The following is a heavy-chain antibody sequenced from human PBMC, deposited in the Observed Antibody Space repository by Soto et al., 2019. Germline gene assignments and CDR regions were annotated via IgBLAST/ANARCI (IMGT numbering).Heavy chain of an antibody. J-gene: IGHJ6*02. CDR3: ADNPRYTSGWYGESTSYYYGMDV. Sequence: SVKVSCKASGFTFSHSAVQWVRQARGQRLEWIGWIVVNSGNTNFAQKFQERVTITRDMSTNTVYMELSSLRSEDTALYYCADNPRYTSGWYGESTSYYYGMDVWGQGTTVTVSS. CDR1: GFTFSHSA. CDR2: IVVNSGNT. V-gene: IGHV1-58*01. D-gene: IGHD6-19*01.